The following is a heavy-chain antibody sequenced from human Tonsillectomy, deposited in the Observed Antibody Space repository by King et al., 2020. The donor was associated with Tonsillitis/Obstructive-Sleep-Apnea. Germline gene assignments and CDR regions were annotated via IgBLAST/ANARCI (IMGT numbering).Heavy chain of an antibody. Sequence: QLVQSGGGVVQPGRSLRLSCAASGFTFSSYGMHWVRQAPGKGLEWVAVIWYDGSNKYYADSVKGRFTISRDNSKNTLYLQMNSLRAEDTAVYYCARDPTDDYSWGSYRPAFDIWGQGTMVTVSS. V-gene: IGHV3-33*01. CDR1: GFTFSSYG. D-gene: IGHD3-16*02. CDR3: ARDPTDDYSWGSYRPAFDI. CDR2: IWYDGSNK. J-gene: IGHJ3*02.